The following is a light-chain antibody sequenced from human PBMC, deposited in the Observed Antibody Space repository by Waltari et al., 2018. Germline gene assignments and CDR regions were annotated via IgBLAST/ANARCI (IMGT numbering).Light chain of an antibody. CDR3: QKYNVAPFT. V-gene: IGKV1-27*01. CDR2: SAS. CDR1: QDIASF. Sequence: DNQMSQSPSSLSASVGDRVTITCRASQDIASFLAWFQQKPGEGPKLLLYSASALETGVPSRFSGRGSGTEFTLTISSLQPEDVATYYCQKYNVAPFTFGPGTKVDI. J-gene: IGKJ3*01.